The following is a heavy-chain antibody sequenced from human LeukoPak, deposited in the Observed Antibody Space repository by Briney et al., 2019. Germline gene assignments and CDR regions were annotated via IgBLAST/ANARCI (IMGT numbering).Heavy chain of an antibody. CDR3: ARSNGLRYFDR. J-gene: IGHJ4*02. CDR1: GFTFSTYA. V-gene: IGHV3-48*03. D-gene: IGHD4-11*01. Sequence: GGSLRLSCVASGFTFSTYAMNWIRQAPGKGLEWVAYFGSTGTIHYADSMRGRFTISRDNAEMSLFLQMNSLRVDDTAVYYCARSNGLRYFDRWGQGTLVTVSS. CDR2: FGSTGTI.